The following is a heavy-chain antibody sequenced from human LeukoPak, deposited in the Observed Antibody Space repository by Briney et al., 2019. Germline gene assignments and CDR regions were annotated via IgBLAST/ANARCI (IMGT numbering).Heavy chain of an antibody. J-gene: IGHJ4*02. CDR3: ARAPPSYYYDSSGYYYGLYYFDY. Sequence: SETLSLTCAVYGGSFSGYYWSWLRQPPGKGLEWIGEINHSGSTNYNPSLKSRVTISVDTSKNQFSLKLSSVTAADTAVYYCARAPPSYYYDSSGYYYGLYYFDYWGQGTLVTVSS. CDR2: INHSGST. D-gene: IGHD3-22*01. V-gene: IGHV4-34*01. CDR1: GGSFSGYY.